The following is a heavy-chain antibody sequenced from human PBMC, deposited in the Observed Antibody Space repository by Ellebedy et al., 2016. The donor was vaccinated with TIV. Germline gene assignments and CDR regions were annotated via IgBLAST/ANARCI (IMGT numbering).Heavy chain of an antibody. CDR3: ARLWVSRGPMWNSRFDP. CDR2: TTHSGIT. D-gene: IGHD1/OR15-1a*01. Sequence: SETLSLXXAVSGGSFSGYYWTWIRQPPGKGLEWIGETTHSGITNFNPFLKRRVTISVYRSRNQFSLRLTSVTAADTAVYYCARLWVSRGPMWNSRFDPWGQGTLVTVSS. J-gene: IGHJ5*02. CDR1: GGSFSGYY. V-gene: IGHV4-34*01.